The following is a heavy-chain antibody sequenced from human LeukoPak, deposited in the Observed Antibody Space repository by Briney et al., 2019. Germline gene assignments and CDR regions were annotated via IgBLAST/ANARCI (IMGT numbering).Heavy chain of an antibody. CDR3: AREFPDIVVVPAAQGFHY. D-gene: IGHD2-2*01. CDR2: INPNSGGT. V-gene: IGHV1-2*02. Sequence: GASVKVSCKASGYTFTGYYMHWVRQAPGQGLEWMGWINPNSGGTNYAQKFQGRVTMTGDTSISTAYMELSRLRSDDTAVYYCAREFPDIVVVPAAQGFHYWGQGTLVTVSS. CDR1: GYTFTGYY. J-gene: IGHJ4*02.